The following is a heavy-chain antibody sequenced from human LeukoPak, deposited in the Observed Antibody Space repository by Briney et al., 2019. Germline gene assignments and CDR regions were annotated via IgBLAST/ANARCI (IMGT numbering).Heavy chain of an antibody. D-gene: IGHD4-17*01. CDR2: ISYDGSNK. CDR3: AKAGLTTVTAWFDY. CDR1: GFTFSSYA. Sequence: PGGSLRLSCAASGFTFSSYAMHWVRQAPGKGLEWVAVISYDGSNKYYADSVKGRFTISRDNSKNTLYLQMNSLRAEDTAVYYCAKAGLTTVTAWFDYWGQGTLVTVSS. J-gene: IGHJ4*02. V-gene: IGHV3-30-3*01.